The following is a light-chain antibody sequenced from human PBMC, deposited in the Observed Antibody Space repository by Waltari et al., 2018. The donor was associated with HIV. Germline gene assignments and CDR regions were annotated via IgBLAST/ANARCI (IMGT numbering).Light chain of an antibody. Sequence: DIVMTQSPDSLAVSLGERATINCKSSQSILYSPNSKNYLAWYQQKSGQPPKLLLYWATTRDSGVPDRFNGSGSVADFTLTISSLQAEDVAVYYCLQYYETSYSFGQGTKLEIK. V-gene: IGKV4-1*01. CDR2: WAT. J-gene: IGKJ2*03. CDR3: LQYYETSYS. CDR1: QSILYSPNSKNY.